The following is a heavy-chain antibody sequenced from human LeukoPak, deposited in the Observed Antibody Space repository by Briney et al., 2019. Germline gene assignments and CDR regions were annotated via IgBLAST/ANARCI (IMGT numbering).Heavy chain of an antibody. V-gene: IGHV1-2*02. CDR3: ARADFSMVRGDSFGY. D-gene: IGHD3-10*01. J-gene: IGHJ4*02. CDR2: IKPNSGGT. CDR1: GYTFTGYY. Sequence: ASVKVSCKASGYTFTGYYMHWVRQAPGHGREGMGWIKPNSGGTNYAQKFQGKVTMTRDTSISTAYMELSRLRSDDTAVYYCARADFSMVRGDSFGYWGQGTLVTVSS.